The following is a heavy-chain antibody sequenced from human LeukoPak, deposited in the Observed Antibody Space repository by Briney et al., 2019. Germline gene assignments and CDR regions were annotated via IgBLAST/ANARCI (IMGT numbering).Heavy chain of an antibody. CDR2: ISHSNTYT. J-gene: IGHJ6*02. D-gene: IGHD2/OR15-2a*01. CDR3: AREMGSTTVYYYYYGMDV. CDR1: GFTFRTYS. Sequence: GGSLRLSCAASGFTFRTYSMIWVRQAPGQGLEWVSSISHSNTYTYYADSVKGRFTISRDSAKNSLYLEMNGLRVEDTAVYYCAREMGSTTVYYYYYGMDVWGQGTLVTVSS. V-gene: IGHV3-21*01.